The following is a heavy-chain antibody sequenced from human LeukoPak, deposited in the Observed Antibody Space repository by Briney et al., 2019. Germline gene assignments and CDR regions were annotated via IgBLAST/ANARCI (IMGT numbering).Heavy chain of an antibody. CDR2: IYYSGST. J-gene: IGHJ3*02. CDR3: ARDFSRSYDFWSGYYQYAFDI. V-gene: IGHV4-39*07. D-gene: IGHD3-3*01. Sequence: SETLSLTCTVSGGSISSSSYYWGWIRQPSGKGLEWIGSIYYSGSTYYNPSLKSRVTISVDTSKNQFSLKLSSVTAADTAVYYCARDFSRSYDFWSGYYQYAFDIWGQGTMVTVSS. CDR1: GGSISSSSYY.